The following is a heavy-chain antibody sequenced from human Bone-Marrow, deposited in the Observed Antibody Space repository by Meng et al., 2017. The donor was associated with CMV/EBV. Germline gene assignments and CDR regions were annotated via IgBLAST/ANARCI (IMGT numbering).Heavy chain of an antibody. Sequence: SVKVSCKASGGTFSSYAISWVRQAPGQGLEWMGGIIPILGIANYAQKFQGRVTITADKSTSTAYMEVRSLRSDDTAVYYCARGSAALDYWGQGTLVTVSS. CDR1: GGTFSSYA. V-gene: IGHV1-69*10. CDR2: IIPILGIA. CDR3: ARGSAALDY. D-gene: IGHD6-25*01. J-gene: IGHJ4*02.